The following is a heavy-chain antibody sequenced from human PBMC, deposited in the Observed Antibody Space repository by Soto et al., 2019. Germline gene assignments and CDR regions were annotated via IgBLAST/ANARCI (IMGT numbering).Heavy chain of an antibody. CDR2: INHSGST. V-gene: IGHV4-34*01. J-gene: IGHJ6*02. Sequence: PSETLSLTCAVYAGSFSDYHWSWIRQPPGKGLEWIGEINHSGSTNYNPSHSSLKGRVTISVDTSKSQFSLRLTSVTAADTAVYYCARGYRDLVRFLEWSHRPYYYYGMDVWGQGTTVTVSS. CDR3: ARGYRDLVRFLEWSHRPYYYYGMDV. CDR1: AGSFSDYH. D-gene: IGHD3-3*01.